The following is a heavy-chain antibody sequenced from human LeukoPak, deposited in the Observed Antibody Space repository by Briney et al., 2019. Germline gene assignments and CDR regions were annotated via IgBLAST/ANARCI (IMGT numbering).Heavy chain of an antibody. Sequence: PGGSLRLSCAASGFTFSSNYMSWVRQAPGKGLEWVSVIYSGGSTYYADSVKGRFTISRDNSKNTLYLQMNSLRAEDTAVYYCARERYYYDSSGYYPRGYFDYWGQGTLVTVSS. V-gene: IGHV3-66*02. D-gene: IGHD3-22*01. J-gene: IGHJ4*02. CDR3: ARERYYYDSSGYYPRGYFDY. CDR1: GFTFSSNY. CDR2: IYSGGST.